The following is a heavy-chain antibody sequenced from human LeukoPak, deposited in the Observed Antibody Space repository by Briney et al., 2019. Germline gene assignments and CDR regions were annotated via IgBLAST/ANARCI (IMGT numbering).Heavy chain of an antibody. CDR1: GFTFSSYA. CDR2: ISYDGSNK. J-gene: IGHJ4*02. CDR3: ARDGRQQLVRAYFDY. D-gene: IGHD6-13*01. V-gene: IGHV3-30*04. Sequence: PGRSLRLSCAASGFTFSSYAMHWVRQAPGKGLEWVAVISYDGSNKYYADSVKGRFTISRDNSKNTLYLQMNSLRAEDTAVYYCARDGRQQLVRAYFDYWGQGALVTVSS.